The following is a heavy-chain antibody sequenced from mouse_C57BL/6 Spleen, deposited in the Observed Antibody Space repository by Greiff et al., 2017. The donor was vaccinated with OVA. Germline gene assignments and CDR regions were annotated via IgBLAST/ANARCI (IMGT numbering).Heavy chain of an antibody. J-gene: IGHJ3*01. CDR2: INPNNGGT. D-gene: IGHD3-2*02. V-gene: IGHV1-18*01. CDR3: ARSEASSGHVWFAY. CDR1: GYTFTDYN. Sequence: VQLKESGPELVKPGASVKIPCKASGYTFTDYNMDWVKQSHGKSLEWIGDINPNNGGTIYNQKFKGKATLTVDKSSSTAYMELRSLTSEDTAVYYCARSEASSGHVWFAYWGQGTLVTVSA.